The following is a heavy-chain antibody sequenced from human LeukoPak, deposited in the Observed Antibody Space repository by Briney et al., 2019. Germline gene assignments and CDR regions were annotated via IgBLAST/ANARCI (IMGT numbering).Heavy chain of an antibody. CDR3: AKNWGSLDY. D-gene: IGHD7-27*01. Sequence: PGGSLRLSCAASGFTFSSYGMHWVRQAPGKGLEWVANIKQDGSEKYYVDSVKGRFTISRDNAKNSLYLQMNSLRAEDTAVYYCAKNWGSLDYWGPGTLVTVSS. CDR2: IKQDGSEK. V-gene: IGHV3-7*01. CDR1: GFTFSSYG. J-gene: IGHJ4*02.